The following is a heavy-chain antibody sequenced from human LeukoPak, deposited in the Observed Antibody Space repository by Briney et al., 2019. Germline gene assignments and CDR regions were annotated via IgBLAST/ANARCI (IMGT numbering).Heavy chain of an antibody. CDR1: GFTFSNHA. CDR3: ASHRERYGGNGPLDY. J-gene: IGHJ4*02. CDR2: ISYDGGNE. D-gene: IGHD4-23*01. Sequence: PGRSLRLSCAASGFTFSNHAMFWVRQAPGKGLEWVAVISYDGGNEYYTDSVKGRFTISRDNSKNTLFLQMNSLRPEDTAVYYCASHRERYGGNGPLDYWGQGTLVTVSS. V-gene: IGHV3-30-3*01.